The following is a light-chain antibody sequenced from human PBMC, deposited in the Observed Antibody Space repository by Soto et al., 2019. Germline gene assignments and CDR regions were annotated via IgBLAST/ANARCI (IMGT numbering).Light chain of an antibody. CDR3: SSYTSSGTYV. J-gene: IGLJ1*01. V-gene: IGLV2-14*01. CDR2: DVS. Sequence: QSVLTQPASVSGSPGQSITISCTGTSSDVGGYEFVSWYQQHPDNAPKLIIYDVSDRPSGESSRFSGSKSANTASLTISGLQAADEADYYCSSYTSSGTYVFGTGTKLTVL. CDR1: SSDVGGYEF.